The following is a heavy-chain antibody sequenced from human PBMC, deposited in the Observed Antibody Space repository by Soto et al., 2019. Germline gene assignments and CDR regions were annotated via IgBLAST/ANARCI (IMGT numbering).Heavy chain of an antibody. CDR1: GYSFTSYW. V-gene: IGHV5-10-1*01. J-gene: IGHJ6*02. CDR2: IDPSDSYT. D-gene: IGHD6-13*01. CDR3: ARRKSAAGTYYYYGMDV. Sequence: GESLKISCKGSGYSFTSYWISWVRQMPGKGLEWMGRIDPSDSYTNYSPSFQGHVTISADKSISAAYLQWSSLKASDIAMYYCARRKSAAGTYYYYGMDVWGQGTTVTVSS.